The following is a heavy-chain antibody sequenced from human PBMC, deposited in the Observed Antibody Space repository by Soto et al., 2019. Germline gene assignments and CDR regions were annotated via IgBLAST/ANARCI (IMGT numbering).Heavy chain of an antibody. J-gene: IGHJ4*02. Sequence: ASVKLSCKASGGTFSSYAISWARQAPGQGLEWMGGIIPIFGTANYAQKFQGRVTITADESTSTAYMELSSLRSEDTAVYYCARDDPSRYSYGHYNAHFDYWGEGTLVTVSS. CDR3: ARDDPSRYSYGHYNAHFDY. CDR2: IIPIFGTA. CDR1: GGTFSSYA. D-gene: IGHD5-18*01. V-gene: IGHV1-69*13.